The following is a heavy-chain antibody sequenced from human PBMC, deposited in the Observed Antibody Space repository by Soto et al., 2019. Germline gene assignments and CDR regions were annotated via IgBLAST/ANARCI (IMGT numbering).Heavy chain of an antibody. D-gene: IGHD5-12*01. Sequence: ASVKVSCKAAGYTLTNYGVTWVRQAPGQGLEWLGRVTPYKADTNSAQNLQGRVTMATDTSTNTAYLELRSLRSDDTAVYFCATDGPSNSGNLYAFDIWGQGTMVTVSS. V-gene: IGHV1-18*04. CDR3: ATDGPSNSGNLYAFDI. CDR1: GYTLTNYG. J-gene: IGHJ3*02. CDR2: VTPYKADT.